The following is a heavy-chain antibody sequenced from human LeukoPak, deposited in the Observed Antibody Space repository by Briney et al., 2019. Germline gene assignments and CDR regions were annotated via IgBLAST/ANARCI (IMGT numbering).Heavy chain of an antibody. CDR1: GLTFSNYW. CDR2: IKKDGTEK. Sequence: GGSLRLSCTASGLTFSNYWMSWVRQAPGKGLEWVANIKKDGTEKYYVDSVKGRFTISRDNAKNSLYLQMNSLRAEDTAVYYCARSMTGYSSRFDYWGQGTLVTVSS. D-gene: IGHD6-13*01. V-gene: IGHV3-7*01. CDR3: ARSMTGYSSRFDY. J-gene: IGHJ4*02.